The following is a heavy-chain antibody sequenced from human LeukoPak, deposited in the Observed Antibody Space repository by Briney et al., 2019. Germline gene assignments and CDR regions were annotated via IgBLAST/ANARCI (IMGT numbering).Heavy chain of an antibody. V-gene: IGHV1-8*02. CDR3: ARGLGYSGASYYFDY. J-gene: IGHJ4*02. CDR2: INPNSGNT. CDR1: GYTFTGYY. Sequence: ASVKVSCKASGYTFTGYYMHWVRQAPGQGLEWMGWINPNSGNTGYAQKFQGRVTMTRNTSISTAYMELSSLRSEDTAVYYCARGLGYSGASYYFDYWGQGTLVTVSS. D-gene: IGHD6-25*01.